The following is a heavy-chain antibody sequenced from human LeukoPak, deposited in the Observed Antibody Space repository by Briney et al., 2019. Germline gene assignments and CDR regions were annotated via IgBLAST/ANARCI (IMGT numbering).Heavy chain of an antibody. J-gene: IGHJ5*02. CDR2: VYYTGNT. D-gene: IGHD1-7*01. CDR1: GGSISSSSYY. CDR3: STSTRTTYNSFDP. Sequence: SETLSLTCTVSGGSISSSSYYWGWIRQPPGKGLEYIGSVYYTGNTYYNPSLKSRVTISVDTSKIQFSLKLNSVTAADTAVYYCSTSTRTTYNSFDPWGQGTLVTVSS. V-gene: IGHV4-39*07.